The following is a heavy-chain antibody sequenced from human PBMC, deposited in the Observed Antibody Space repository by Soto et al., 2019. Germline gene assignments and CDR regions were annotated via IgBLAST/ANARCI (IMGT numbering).Heavy chain of an antibody. CDR3: ARDWWEPRPDAFDI. Sequence: GGSLRLSCAASGFTFSSYAMHWVRQAPGKGLEWVAVISYDGSNKYYADSVKGRFTISRDNSKNTLYLQMNSLRAEDTAVYYCARDWWEPRPDAFDIWGQGTMVTVSS. CDR1: GFTFSSYA. V-gene: IGHV3-30-3*01. D-gene: IGHD1-26*01. CDR2: ISYDGSNK. J-gene: IGHJ3*02.